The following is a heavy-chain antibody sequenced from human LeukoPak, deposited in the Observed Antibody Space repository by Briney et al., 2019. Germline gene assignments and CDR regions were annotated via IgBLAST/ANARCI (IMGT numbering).Heavy chain of an antibody. V-gene: IGHV1-69*13. CDR3: ARAYCTGGSCLYYYYYGMDV. J-gene: IGHJ6*02. CDR1: GGTFSSYA. Sequence: SVKVSCKASGGTFSSYAISWVRQAPGQGLEWMGGIIPIFGTANYAQKFQGRVTITADESTSTAYMELSSLRSEDTAVYYCARAYCTGGSCLYYYYYGMDVWGQGTTVTVSS. D-gene: IGHD2-15*01. CDR2: IIPIFGTA.